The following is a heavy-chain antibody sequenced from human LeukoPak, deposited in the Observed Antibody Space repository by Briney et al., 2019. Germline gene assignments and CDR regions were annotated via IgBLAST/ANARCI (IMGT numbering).Heavy chain of an antibody. J-gene: IGHJ4*02. CDR2: IYYSGST. Sequence: SETLSLTCTVSGGSISSYYWSWIRQPPGKGLEWIGSIYYSGSTYYNPSLKSRVTISVDTSKNQFSLKLSSVTAADTAVYYCASVDYSSSWYYYFDYWGQGTLVTVSS. D-gene: IGHD6-13*01. V-gene: IGHV4-59*05. CDR3: ASVDYSSSWYYYFDY. CDR1: GGSISSYY.